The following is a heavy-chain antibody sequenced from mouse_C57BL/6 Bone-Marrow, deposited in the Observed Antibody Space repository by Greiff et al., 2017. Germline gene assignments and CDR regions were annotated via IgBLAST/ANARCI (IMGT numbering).Heavy chain of an antibody. V-gene: IGHV1-4*01. J-gene: IGHJ2*01. D-gene: IGHD1-1*01. CDR2: INPSSGYT. Sequence: QVQLQQSGAELARPGASVKMSCKASGYTFTSYTMHWVKQRPGQGLEWIGYINPSSGYTKYNQKFKDKATLTADKSSSAAYMQLSSLTSEDSAVYYCERWHYGSLSWDYWGQGTTLTVSS. CDR3: ERWHYGSLSWDY. CDR1: GYTFTSYT.